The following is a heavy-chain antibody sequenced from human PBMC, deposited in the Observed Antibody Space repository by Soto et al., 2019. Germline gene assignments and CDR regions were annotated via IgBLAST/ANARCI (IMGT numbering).Heavy chain of an antibody. V-gene: IGHV1-3*01. Sequence: QDQFVQSGAEVRKPGASVKVSCKASGYTFTNYAVYWVRQAPGQRLEWLGWINAGNSDTKYSQNFQGRVTITRDISASTTYMELGSLTSEDTAVYYCARGRWVRGPGKYYLDSWGQGSLVTVSS. D-gene: IGHD3-10*01. CDR1: GYTFTNYA. CDR2: INAGNSDT. J-gene: IGHJ5*01. CDR3: ARGRWVRGPGKYYLDS.